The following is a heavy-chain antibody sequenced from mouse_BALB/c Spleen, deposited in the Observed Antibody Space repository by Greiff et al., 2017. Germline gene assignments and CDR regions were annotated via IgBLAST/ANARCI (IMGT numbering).Heavy chain of an antibody. V-gene: IGHV5-6*01. CDR2: ISSGGSYT. CDR3: ARDYGNYAPFAY. J-gene: IGHJ3*01. D-gene: IGHD2-1*01. CDR1: GFTFSSYG. Sequence: EVQLVESGGDLVKPGGSLKLSCAASGFTFSSYGMSWVRQTPDKRLEWVATISSGGSYTYYPDSVKGRFTISRDNAKNTLYLQISSLKSEDTAMYYCARDYGNYAPFAYWGQGTLVTVSA.